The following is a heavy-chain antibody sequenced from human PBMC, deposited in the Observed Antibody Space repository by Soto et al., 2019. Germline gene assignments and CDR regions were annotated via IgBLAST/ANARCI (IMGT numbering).Heavy chain of an antibody. D-gene: IGHD3-16*01. CDR1: GFTFSSYA. Sequence: GGSLRLSCAASGFTFSSYAMSWVRQAPGKGLEWVSAISGSGGSTYYADSVKGRFTISRDNSKNTLYLQMNSLRAEDTAVYYCAKDTLGGGGSNKYYYYYYGMDVWGQGTTVTVSS. V-gene: IGHV3-23*01. CDR3: AKDTLGGGGSNKYYYYYYGMDV. CDR2: ISGSGGST. J-gene: IGHJ6*02.